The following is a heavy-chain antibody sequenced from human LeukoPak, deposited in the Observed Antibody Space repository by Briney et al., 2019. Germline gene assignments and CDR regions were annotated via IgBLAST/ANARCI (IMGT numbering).Heavy chain of an antibody. J-gene: IGHJ4*02. D-gene: IGHD2-2*01. Sequence: GGSLRLSCAASGFTFSSYAMNWVRQAPGKGLEWVSATTGSGASTYYADSVKGRFTISRDNSKNTLYLETNSLRVEDTAVYYCAKAGGYASSVYSDCWVQATQVTVSS. V-gene: IGHV3-23*01. CDR2: TTGSGAST. CDR1: GFTFSSYA. CDR3: AKAGGYASSVYSDC.